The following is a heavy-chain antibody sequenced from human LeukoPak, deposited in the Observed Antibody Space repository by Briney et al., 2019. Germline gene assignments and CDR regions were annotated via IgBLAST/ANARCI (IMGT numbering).Heavy chain of an antibody. CDR1: GFTSSSYA. CDR2: ISGSGGST. J-gene: IGHJ4*02. D-gene: IGHD3-22*01. Sequence: GGSLRLSCAASGFTSSSYAMSWVRQAPGKGLEWVSAISGSGGSTYYADSVKGRFTISRDNAKNSLYLQMNSLRAEDTAVYYCARERITMIVVVADYWGQGTLVTVSS. CDR3: ARERITMIVVVADY. V-gene: IGHV3-23*01.